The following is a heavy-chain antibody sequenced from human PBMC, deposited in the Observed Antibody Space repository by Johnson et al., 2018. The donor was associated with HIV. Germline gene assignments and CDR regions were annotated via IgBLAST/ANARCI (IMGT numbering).Heavy chain of an antibody. CDR2: IYSGGST. J-gene: IGHJ3*02. CDR3: AKLPGGNSGLVDAVDI. CDR1: GFTVSSNY. V-gene: IGHV3-66*02. Sequence: MLLVESGGGLVQPGGSLRLSCAASGFTVSSNYMSWVRQAPGKGLEWVSVIYSGGSTYYADSVKGRFTISRDNSKNTLYLQMNSLRAEDTAVYYCAKLPGGNSGLVDAVDIWGHGTMVTVSS. D-gene: IGHD4-23*01.